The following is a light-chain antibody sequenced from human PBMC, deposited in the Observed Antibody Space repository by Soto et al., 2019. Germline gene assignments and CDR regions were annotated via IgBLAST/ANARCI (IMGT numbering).Light chain of an antibody. V-gene: IGKV1-33*01. CDR2: DAS. Sequence: DIQMTQSPSSLSASVGDRVTITCQASQDIRNHLNWYQQKPGKAPKLLIYDASNLETGVPSRFGGRGSGTDFTFTISSLQPEDFATYYCQQYDTLPPSFGPGTKVDIK. J-gene: IGKJ3*01. CDR1: QDIRNH. CDR3: QQYDTLPPS.